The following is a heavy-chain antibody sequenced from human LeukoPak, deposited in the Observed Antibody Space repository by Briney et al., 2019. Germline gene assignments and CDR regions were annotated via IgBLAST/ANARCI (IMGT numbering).Heavy chain of an antibody. CDR3: ARARPDTAMAVDY. Sequence: TSETLSLTCTVSGGSISTYYGSGLRRPPGKGLEWIGYIYNGGSTKYTPSLKSRVTVSVDTSKNQLSLQLSSVTAEDTAVYYCARARPDTAMAVDYWGQGTLVTVSS. J-gene: IGHJ4*02. D-gene: IGHD5-18*01. V-gene: IGHV4-59*01. CDR2: IYNGGST. CDR1: GGSISTYY.